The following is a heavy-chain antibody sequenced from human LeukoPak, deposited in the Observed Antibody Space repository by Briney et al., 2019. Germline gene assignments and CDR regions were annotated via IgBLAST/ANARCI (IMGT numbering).Heavy chain of an antibody. CDR3: ARDHTPAAMVLDY. CDR2: ISSSGSTI. D-gene: IGHD5-18*01. Sequence: GGSLRLSCAASGFTFSDYYMSWIRQAPGKGLVWVSYISSSGSTIYYADSVKGRLTISRDSAKNSLYLQMNSLRAEDTAVYYCARDHTPAAMVLDYWGQGTLVTVSS. CDR1: GFTFSDYY. V-gene: IGHV3-11*01. J-gene: IGHJ4*02.